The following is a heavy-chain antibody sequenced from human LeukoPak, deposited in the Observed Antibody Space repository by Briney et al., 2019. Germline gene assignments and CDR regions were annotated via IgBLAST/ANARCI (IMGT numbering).Heavy chain of an antibody. V-gene: IGHV3-48*04. CDR1: GFTLSSYS. J-gene: IGHJ4*02. D-gene: IGHD5-12*01. CDR2: ISSSGSTI. CDR3: ARGVWWLRRSTPFDY. Sequence: GGSLRLSCAASGFTLSSYSMNWVRQAPGKGLEWVSYISSSGSTIYYADSVKGRFTISRDNAKNSLYLQMNSLRAEDTAVYYCARGVWWLRRSTPFDYWGQGTLVTVSS.